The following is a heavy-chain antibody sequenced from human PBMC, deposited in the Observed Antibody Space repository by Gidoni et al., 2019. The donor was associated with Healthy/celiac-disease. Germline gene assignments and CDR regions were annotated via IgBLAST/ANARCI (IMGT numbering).Heavy chain of an antibody. J-gene: IGHJ3*02. V-gene: IGHV3-9*01. D-gene: IGHD3-9*01. CDR2: ISWNSGSI. Sequence: EVQLVESGGGLVQPGRSLRLSCAASGFTFDDDAMHWVRQAPGKGLEWVSGISWNSGSIGYADAVKGRFTIARDNAKNSLYLQMNSLRAEDTALYYCAKGPYYDSLTSAFDIWGQGTMVTVSS. CDR3: AKGPYYDSLTSAFDI. CDR1: GFTFDDDA.